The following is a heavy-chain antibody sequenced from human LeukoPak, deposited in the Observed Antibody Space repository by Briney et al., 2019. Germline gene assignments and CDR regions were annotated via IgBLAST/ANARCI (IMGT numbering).Heavy chain of an antibody. CDR2: IGTAGDP. J-gene: IGHJ3*02. D-gene: IGHD6-19*01. CDR3: AREARYSSGWYGAFDI. Sequence: GGSLRLSCAASGFTFSRYDMHWVRQATGKGLEWVSGIGTAGDPYYPGSEKGRLTISRENAKNSLYLQMNSLRAGDTAVYYCAREARYSSGWYGAFDIWGQGTLVIVSS. CDR1: GFTFSRYD. V-gene: IGHV3-13*05.